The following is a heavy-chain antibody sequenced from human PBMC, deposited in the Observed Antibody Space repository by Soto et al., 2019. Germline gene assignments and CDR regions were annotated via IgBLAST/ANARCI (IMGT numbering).Heavy chain of an antibody. CDR3: APLSVSLSGPYGIHV. J-gene: IGHJ6*02. D-gene: IGHD2-15*01. V-gene: IGHV4-39*01. CDR1: GDSVTTDDYY. Sequence: XGTLSITCSVSGDSVTTDDYYWAWIRQPPGKGLEWIGSMFYSGLTYYNPSLKSRVTLSVDTSKNQFSVRLNSVTAADTAVYYCAPLSVSLSGPYGIHVWGQGTTVTVSS. CDR2: MFYSGLT.